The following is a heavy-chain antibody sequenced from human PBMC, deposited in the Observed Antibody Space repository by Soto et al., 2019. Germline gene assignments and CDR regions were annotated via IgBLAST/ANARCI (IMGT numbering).Heavy chain of an antibody. CDR3: AREPYSYGLRSSKLKYYYYGMDV. D-gene: IGHD5-18*01. J-gene: IGHJ6*02. CDR1: GGTFSSYA. V-gene: IGHV1-69*01. Sequence: QVQLVQSGAEVKKPGSSVKVSCKASGGTFSSYAISWVRQAPGQGLEWMGGIIPIFGTANYAQKFQGRVTITADESTNTADMELSILRSEDTAVYYCAREPYSYGLRSSKLKYYYYGMDVWGQGNTVTVAS. CDR2: IIPIFGTA.